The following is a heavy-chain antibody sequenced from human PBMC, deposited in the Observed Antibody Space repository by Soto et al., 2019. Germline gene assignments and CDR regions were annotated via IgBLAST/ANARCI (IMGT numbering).Heavy chain of an antibody. CDR2: ISGSGGSP. Sequence: GGSLRLSCAASGFTFNSYTMAWVRQAPGKGLEWVSSISGSGGSPSYADSVQGRFTISRDNSRNTISLQMNSLRAEDTAVYYCATLHYGEDYYYYYMDVWGKGTTVTVSS. V-gene: IGHV3-23*01. J-gene: IGHJ6*03. CDR1: GFTFNSYT. D-gene: IGHD4-17*01. CDR3: ATLHYGEDYYYYYMDV.